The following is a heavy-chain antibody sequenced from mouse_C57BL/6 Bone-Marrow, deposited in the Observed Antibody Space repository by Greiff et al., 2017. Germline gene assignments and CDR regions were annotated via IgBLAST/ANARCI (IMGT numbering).Heavy chain of an antibody. D-gene: IGHD2-4*01. CDR3: TSLIYYYYGLFAY. CDR2: IDPENGDT. CDR1: GFNFTDDY. Sequence: EVQLQQSGAELVRPGASVKLSCTASGFNFTDDYMHWVKQRPEQGLEWIGWIDPENGDTEYASKFQGKATLTADTSSNTAYLQLSSLTSEDSAVYYCTSLIYYYYGLFAYWGQGTLVTVSA. V-gene: IGHV14-4*01. J-gene: IGHJ3*01.